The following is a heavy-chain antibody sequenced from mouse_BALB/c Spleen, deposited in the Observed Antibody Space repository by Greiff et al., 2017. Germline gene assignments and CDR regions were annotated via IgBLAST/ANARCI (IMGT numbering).Heavy chain of an antibody. Sequence: VQLQQSAAELARPGASVKMSCKASGYTFTSYTMHWVKQRPGQGLEWIGYINPSSGYTEYNQKFKDKTTLTADKSSSTAYMQLSSLTSEDSAVYYCARKDYDYDDDYAMDYWGQGTSVTVSS. CDR1: GYTFTSYT. J-gene: IGHJ4*01. V-gene: IGHV1-4*02. CDR3: ARKDYDYDDDYAMDY. D-gene: IGHD2-4*01. CDR2: INPSSGYT.